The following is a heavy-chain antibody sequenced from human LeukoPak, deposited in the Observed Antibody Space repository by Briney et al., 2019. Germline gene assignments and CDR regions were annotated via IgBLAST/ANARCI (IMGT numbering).Heavy chain of an antibody. CDR3: AREAPTTVTSYYFDY. CDR2: ITPIVDIA. J-gene: IGHJ4*02. D-gene: IGHD4-17*01. CDR1: GGSFSNYA. V-gene: IGHV1-69*04. Sequence: SVKVSCKASGGSFSNYAFSWVRQAPGQGLEWMGRITPIVDIATYIQKFQGRVTITANKFTSTAYMELSSLTSEDTAVYYCAREAPTTVTSYYFDYWGQGTLVTVSS.